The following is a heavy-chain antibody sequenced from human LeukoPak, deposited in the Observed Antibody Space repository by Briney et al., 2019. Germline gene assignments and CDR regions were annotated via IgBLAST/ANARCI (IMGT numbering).Heavy chain of an antibody. CDR1: GFTFSSYG. J-gene: IGHJ5*02. V-gene: IGHV3-30*18. CDR3: AKDSSSWYGWFDP. Sequence: GGSLRLSCAASGFTFSSYGMHGVRQAPGEGLEGGVGISYDGSNKYYADPVKGRFTISRDNSKNSLYLQRKSLTAEDTAVYDCAKDSSSWYGWFDPWGQGTLVTVSS. CDR2: ISYDGSNK. D-gene: IGHD6-13*01.